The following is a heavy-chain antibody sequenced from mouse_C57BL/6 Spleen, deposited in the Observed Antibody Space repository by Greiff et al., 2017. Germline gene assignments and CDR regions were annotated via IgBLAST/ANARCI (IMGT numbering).Heavy chain of an antibody. V-gene: IGHV14-1*01. Sequence: EVQLQQSGAELVRPGASVKLSCTASGFNIKDYYMHWVKQRPEQGLEWIGRIDPEDGDTEYAPKFQGKATMTADTSSNTAYLQLSSLTSEDTAVYYCTTQPVRRRYYAMDYWGQGTSVTVSS. J-gene: IGHJ4*01. CDR3: TTQPVRRRYYAMDY. CDR1: GFNIKDYY. CDR2: IDPEDGDT.